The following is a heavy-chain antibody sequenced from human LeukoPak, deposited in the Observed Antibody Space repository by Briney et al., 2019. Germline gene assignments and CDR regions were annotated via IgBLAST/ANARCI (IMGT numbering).Heavy chain of an antibody. CDR2: IIPIYGTA. CDR3: ARSLEDGCWFDP. V-gene: IGHV1-69*13. CDR1: GGTFSSYA. J-gene: IGHJ5*02. Sequence: ASVKVSCKASGGTFSSYAISWVRQAPGQGLECIGGIIPIYGTANYAQKFQGRVTITADESTSTACMVLSSLRSEDTAVYYCARSLEDGCWFDPWGQGTLVTVSS.